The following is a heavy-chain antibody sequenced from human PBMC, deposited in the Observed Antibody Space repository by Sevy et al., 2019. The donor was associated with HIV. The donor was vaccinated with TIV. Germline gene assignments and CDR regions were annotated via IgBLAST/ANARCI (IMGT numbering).Heavy chain of an antibody. J-gene: IGHJ4*02. CDR3: VRDDRDGYFEY. V-gene: IGHV1-2*02. CDR1: GYTFTGYY. CDR2: INPDSGGP. Sequence: ASVKVSCKASGYTFTGYYMHWMRQAPGQGLEWMGWINPDSGGPIYAPKFQGRATLTRDTSISTAYMDLSRLKSDDTAVYYCVRDDRDGYFEYWGQGTLVTGSS.